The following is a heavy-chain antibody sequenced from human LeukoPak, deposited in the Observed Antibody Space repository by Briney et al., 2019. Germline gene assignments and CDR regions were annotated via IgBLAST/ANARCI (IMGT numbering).Heavy chain of an antibody. D-gene: IGHD3-10*01. V-gene: IGHV1-24*01. J-gene: IGHJ4*02. CDR2: FDPEDAET. Sequence: ASVKVSCKVSGYTLIELSMHWVRQAPGKGLEWMGGFDPEDAETIYVQKFQGRVTMTEDTSTGTAYMQLSSLRSEDTAVYYCATVHRFGELTFDYWGQGTLVTVSS. CDR3: ATVHRFGELTFDY. CDR1: GYTLIELS.